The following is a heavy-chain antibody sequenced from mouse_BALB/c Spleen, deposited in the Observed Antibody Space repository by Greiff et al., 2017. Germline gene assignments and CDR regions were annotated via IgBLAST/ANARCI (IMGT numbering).Heavy chain of an antibody. CDR2: INPSNGGT. D-gene: IGHD1-1*01. J-gene: IGHJ2*01. CDR1: GYTFTSYY. CDR3: TRSSYYYGSSYFDY. Sequence: VQLQQSGAELVKPGASVKLSCKASGYTFTSYYMYWVKQRPGQGLEWIGEINPSNGGTNFNEKFKSKATLTVDKSSSTAYMQLSSLTSEDSADYYCTRSSYYYGSSYFDYWGQGTTLTVSS. V-gene: IGHV1S81*02.